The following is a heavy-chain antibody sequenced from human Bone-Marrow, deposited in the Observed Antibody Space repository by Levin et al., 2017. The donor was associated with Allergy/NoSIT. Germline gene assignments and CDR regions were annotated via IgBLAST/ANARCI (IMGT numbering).Heavy chain of an antibody. D-gene: IGHD1-14*01. CDR1: GGSISSSTSY. CDR2: INYSGST. J-gene: IGHJ6*02. CDR3: ARIQWGINHRWDYYGMNV. Sequence: SETLSLTCTVSGGSISSSTSYWGWIRQPPGKGLEWIGGINYSGSTYYNPSLKSRVTIYIDTSKNQFSLKLKSVTAADTAVYYCARIQWGINHRWDYYGMNVWGQGTTVTVSS. V-gene: IGHV4-39*01.